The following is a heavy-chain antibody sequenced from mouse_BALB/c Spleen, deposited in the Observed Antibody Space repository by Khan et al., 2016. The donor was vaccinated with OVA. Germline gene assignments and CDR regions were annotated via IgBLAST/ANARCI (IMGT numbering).Heavy chain of an antibody. Sequence: QVQLKESGPGLVAPSQSLSITCTVSGFSLSRYNIHWVRQPPGKGLEWLGMIWGGGGTDYNSTLKSRLSIRKDNSQSQVLLKMNSLQTDDTAMYYWARAYNRYDCYYARDYWGHGTSVTVSS. V-gene: IGHV2-6-4*01. CDR1: GFSLSRYN. D-gene: IGHD2-14*01. CDR2: IWGGGGT. CDR3: ARAYNRYDCYYARDY. J-gene: IGHJ4*01.